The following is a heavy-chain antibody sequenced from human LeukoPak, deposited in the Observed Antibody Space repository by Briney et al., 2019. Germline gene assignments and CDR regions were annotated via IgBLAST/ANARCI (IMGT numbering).Heavy chain of an antibody. Sequence: TASETLSLTCTVSGGSISSYYWSWIRQPAGKQPEWIGRMYTSGSTYYNPSLKSRVTMSADTSKNQFSLKLTSVTAADTSVYYCAREGGPGGDYGSIDSWGQGTLVTVPS. CDR3: AREGGPGGDYGSIDS. D-gene: IGHD4-17*01. V-gene: IGHV4-4*07. CDR2: MYTSGST. CDR1: GGSISSYY. J-gene: IGHJ4*02.